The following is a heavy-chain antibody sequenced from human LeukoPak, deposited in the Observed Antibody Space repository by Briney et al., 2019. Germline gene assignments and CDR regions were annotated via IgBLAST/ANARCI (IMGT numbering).Heavy chain of an antibody. V-gene: IGHV3-74*01. CDR1: GFTFSSYW. CDR3: ARGASLAYYVDV. CDR2: INSNGGTT. Sequence: PGGPLRLSCVASGFTFSSYWMHWVRQAPGKGLVWVSRINSNGGTTTYADSVNGRFTISRDNAKNMVYLQMNSLRAEDTAVYYCARGASLAYYVDVWGKGTTVTVSS. D-gene: IGHD3-16*01. J-gene: IGHJ6*04.